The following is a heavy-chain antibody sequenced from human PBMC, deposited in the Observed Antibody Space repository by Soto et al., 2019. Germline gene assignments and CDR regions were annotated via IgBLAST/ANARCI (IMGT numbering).Heavy chain of an antibody. J-gene: IGHJ6*02. D-gene: IGHD4-17*01. CDR2: IYYTGST. CDR1: GATISSGGFY. CDR3: ARDDSFYGEPGYGMNV. Sequence: QVQLQESGPGLVEASQTLSLTCTVSGATISSGGFYWSWIRQRPGKGLEWIGHIYYTGSTYYNPSPNSGVTLSVDMSRNQFSLKLRSVTAADTAKYFCARDDSFYGEPGYGMNVWGQGTTVTVSS. V-gene: IGHV4-31*03.